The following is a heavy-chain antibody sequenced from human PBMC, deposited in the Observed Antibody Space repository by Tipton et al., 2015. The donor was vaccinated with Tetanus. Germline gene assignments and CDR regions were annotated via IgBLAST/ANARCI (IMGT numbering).Heavy chain of an antibody. CDR2: VYYDGSA. CDR3: ARGKHTVTFDY. J-gene: IGHJ4*02. Sequence: TLSLTCTVSGDSISSSDYYWGWVRQPPGEGLEWIASVYYDGSAYYNQSLKSRITISIDTSGSQFSLKLSSVTAADTAVYYCARGKHTVTFDYWGQGTLVTVSS. D-gene: IGHD4-17*01. CDR1: GDSISSSDYY. V-gene: IGHV4-39*01.